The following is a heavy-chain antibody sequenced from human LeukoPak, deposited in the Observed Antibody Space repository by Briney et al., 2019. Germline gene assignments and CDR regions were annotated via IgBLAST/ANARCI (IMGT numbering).Heavy chain of an antibody. D-gene: IGHD5-12*01. CDR1: GFTFSSYS. V-gene: IGHV3-21*01. J-gene: IGHJ4*02. CDR3: ARDRYSGYDSYYFDY. CDR2: ISSSRRYI. Sequence: GRSLRLSCAVSGFTFSSYSMNWVRQAPGKGLEWVSYISSSRRYIYYADSVKGRFTISRDNAKNSLYLQMNSLRAEDTAVYYCARDRYSGYDSYYFDYWGQGTLVTVSS.